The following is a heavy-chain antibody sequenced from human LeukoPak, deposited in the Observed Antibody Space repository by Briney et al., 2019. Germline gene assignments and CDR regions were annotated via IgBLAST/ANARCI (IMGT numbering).Heavy chain of an antibody. Sequence: SETLSLTCTVSGYSISSGFYWGLIRQPPGKGLEWIGSIYHSGSTYYNPSLKSRVTISRDTSKNQFSLKLSSVTAADTAVYYCARGRAFFDWGQGTLVTVSS. CDR3: ARGRAFFD. CDR1: GYSISSGFY. J-gene: IGHJ4*02. CDR2: IYHSGST. V-gene: IGHV4-38-2*02. D-gene: IGHD3-3*02.